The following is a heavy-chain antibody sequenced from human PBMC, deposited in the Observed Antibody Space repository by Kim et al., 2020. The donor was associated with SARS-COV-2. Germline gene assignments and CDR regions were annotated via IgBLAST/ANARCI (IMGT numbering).Heavy chain of an antibody. CDR1: GYTFTSYY. CDR3: AREVAWEEGYYYYGMDV. Sequence: ASVKVSCKASGYTFTSYYMHWVRQAPGQGLEWMGLINPSGGSTSYAQKFQGRVTMTRDTSTSTVYMELSSLRSEDTAVYYCAREVAWEEGYYYYGMDVWGQGTTVTVSS. J-gene: IGHJ6*02. V-gene: IGHV1-46*01. CDR2: INPSGGST. D-gene: IGHD1-26*01.